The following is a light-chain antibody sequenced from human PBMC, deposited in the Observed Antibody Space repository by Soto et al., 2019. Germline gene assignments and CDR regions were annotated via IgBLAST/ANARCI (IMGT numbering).Light chain of an antibody. CDR1: QGVSNY. V-gene: IGKV1-8*01. CDR3: QQYYTYPWT. J-gene: IGKJ1*01. CDR2: AAS. Sequence: AIRMTQSPSSLSASTGDGVTITCRASQGVSNYLAWYQQKPGQAPKVLIHAASTLQGGVPSRFSGSGSGTEFTLTISGLQSDDFASYYCQQYYTYPWTFGQGTKVDIK.